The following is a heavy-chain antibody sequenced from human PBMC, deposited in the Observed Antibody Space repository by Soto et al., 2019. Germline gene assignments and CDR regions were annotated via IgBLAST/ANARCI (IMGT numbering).Heavy chain of an antibody. CDR1: GFSLRTSGVG. CDR2: IYWDDDK. J-gene: IGHJ4*02. D-gene: IGHD1-7*01. CDR3: AHRLTLKSNWNCGLFDY. Sequence: SGPTLVNPTQTLTLTCTFSGFSLRTSGVGVGWIRQPPGKALEWLALIYWDDDKRYCPSLKNRLTITKDTSKNQVVLTMTNMDPVDTATYFCAHRLTLKSNWNCGLFDYWGQGTLVTGS. V-gene: IGHV2-5*02.